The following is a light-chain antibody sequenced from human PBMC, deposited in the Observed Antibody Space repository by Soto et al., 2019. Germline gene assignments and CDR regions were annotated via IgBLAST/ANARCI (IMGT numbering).Light chain of an antibody. V-gene: IGKV3-20*01. Sequence: EIVLTQSPGTLSLSPGDRATLSCRASQNVSNSYLAWYQQKPGQAPRLLIYGASSRATGIQDRFSGSGSGTDFTLTISILEPEDFAVYYCQQYDSSPITFGQGTRLEIK. CDR2: GAS. CDR1: QNVSNSY. J-gene: IGKJ5*01. CDR3: QQYDSSPIT.